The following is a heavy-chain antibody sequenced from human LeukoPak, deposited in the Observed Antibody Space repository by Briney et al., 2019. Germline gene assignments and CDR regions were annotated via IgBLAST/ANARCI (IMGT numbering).Heavy chain of an antibody. CDR1: GGSLSSYY. Sequence: PLETLSVTCTVPGGSLSSYYWCWMRQTPGKGLEWLGYIYYSGSTNYNPSLKSRVTISVDTSKNQFSLKLSSVTAADTAVYFCARHGASGSYLYYFDYWGQGTLVTVSS. J-gene: IGHJ4*02. D-gene: IGHD1-26*01. CDR3: ARHGASGSYLYYFDY. CDR2: IYYSGST. V-gene: IGHV4-59*08.